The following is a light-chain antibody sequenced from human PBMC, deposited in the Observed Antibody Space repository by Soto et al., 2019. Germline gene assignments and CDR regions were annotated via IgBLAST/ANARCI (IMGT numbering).Light chain of an antibody. CDR2: DVS. CDR3: TSYTSDSTYV. V-gene: IGLV2-14*01. J-gene: IGLJ1*01. CDR1: STDVGRYIY. Sequence: QSALTQPASVSGSPGQSITISCTGTSTDVGRYIYVSWYQQHPGKAPKLMVYDVSNRPSWVSNRFSGSKSGITASLTISGLQAEDEADYYCTSYTSDSTYVFGTGTKLTVL.